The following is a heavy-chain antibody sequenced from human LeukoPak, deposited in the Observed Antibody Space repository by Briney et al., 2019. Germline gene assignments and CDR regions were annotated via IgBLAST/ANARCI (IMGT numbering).Heavy chain of an antibody. Sequence: GGSLRLSCAASGFTFSSYGMHWVRQGPGKGLEWVAVISPEGYMKDYADSVKGRFTVSRDNSNKTVYLQMNSLSAEDTSRYYCARGNFYMAATIEDYWGQGTLVTVSS. CDR3: ARGNFYMAATIEDY. CDR1: GFTFSSYG. D-gene: IGHD1-1*01. J-gene: IGHJ4*02. V-gene: IGHV3-30*03. CDR2: ISPEGYMK.